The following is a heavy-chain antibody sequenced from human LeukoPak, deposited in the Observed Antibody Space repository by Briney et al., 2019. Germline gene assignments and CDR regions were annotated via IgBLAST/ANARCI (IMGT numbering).Heavy chain of an antibody. J-gene: IGHJ4*02. V-gene: IGHV1-24*01. CDR3: ATVAYSGSYFDH. CDR2: FDPEDGET. D-gene: IGHD1-26*01. Sequence: ASVKVSCKVSVYTLTELSMHWVRQAPGKGLEWMGGFDPEDGETIYAQKFQGRVTMTEDTSTDTAYMELSSLRSEDTAVYYCATVAYSGSYFDHWGQGTLVTVSS. CDR1: VYTLTELS.